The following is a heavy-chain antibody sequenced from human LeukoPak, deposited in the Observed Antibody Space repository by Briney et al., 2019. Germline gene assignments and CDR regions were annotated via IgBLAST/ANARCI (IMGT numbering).Heavy chain of an antibody. V-gene: IGHV4-39*01. CDR3: AGRRSEGWELGFDY. Sequence: PSETLSLTCTVSGGSISSSSYYWSWIRQPPGKGLEWIGSIYYSGSTYYNPSLKSRVTISVDTSKNQFSLKLSSVTAADTAVYYCAGRRSEGWELGFDYWGQGTLVTVSS. CDR1: GGSISSSSYY. CDR2: IYYSGST. D-gene: IGHD1-26*01. J-gene: IGHJ4*02.